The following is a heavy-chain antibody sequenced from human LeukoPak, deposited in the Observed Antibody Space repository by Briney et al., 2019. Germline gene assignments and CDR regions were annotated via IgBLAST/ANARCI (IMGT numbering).Heavy chain of an antibody. CDR3: AREDTAMAFDY. Sequence: GGSLRLSCAASGFTFSNYAMSWVRQAPGKGLEWVSGISGSGTSTYYADSVKGRFTISRDNSKNTLYLQMNSLRAEDTAVYYCAREDTAMAFDYWGQGTLVTVSS. V-gene: IGHV3-23*01. CDR2: ISGSGTST. CDR1: GFTFSNYA. J-gene: IGHJ4*02. D-gene: IGHD5-18*01.